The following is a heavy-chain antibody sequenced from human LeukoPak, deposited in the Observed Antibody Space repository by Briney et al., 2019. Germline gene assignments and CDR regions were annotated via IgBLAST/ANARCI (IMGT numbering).Heavy chain of an antibody. V-gene: IGHV4-61*01. D-gene: IGHD3-22*01. Sequence: PSETLSLTCTVSGGFVSSGSYFWNWVRQPPGKGLECIDYIYHSGSTHSNPSLKSRVTISVDSSKNQFSLKLRSVTAADTAVYYCASDPREYYYDSWGQGTLVTVSS. J-gene: IGHJ4*02. CDR3: ASDPREYYYDS. CDR1: GGFVSSGSYF. CDR2: IYHSGST.